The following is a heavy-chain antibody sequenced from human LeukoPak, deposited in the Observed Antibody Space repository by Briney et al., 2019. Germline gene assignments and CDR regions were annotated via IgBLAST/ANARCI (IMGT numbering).Heavy chain of an antibody. Sequence: SGTLSLTCTVSGGSISSYYWSWIRQSPGKGLEWIGYIYYSGSTNYNPSLKSRVTISIDTSKNQFSLKLSSVTAADTAVYYCARDYDSSGHIDYWGQGTLVTVSS. CDR3: ARDYDSSGHIDY. CDR2: IYYSGST. CDR1: GGSISSYY. D-gene: IGHD3-22*01. J-gene: IGHJ4*02. V-gene: IGHV4-59*01.